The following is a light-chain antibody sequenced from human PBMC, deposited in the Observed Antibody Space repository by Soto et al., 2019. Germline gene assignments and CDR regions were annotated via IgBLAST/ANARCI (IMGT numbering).Light chain of an antibody. CDR1: QSINNY. V-gene: IGKV3-11*01. J-gene: IGKJ3*01. CDR2: DAS. CDR3: QQRSKFT. Sequence: EIVLTQSPATLSLSPGERATLSCRASQSINNYLAWYQQKPGQAPRLLIYDASNMATGIPARFSGSGSGTDFTLIISSLEPEDFAVYYCQQRSKFTFGPGTKVDIK.